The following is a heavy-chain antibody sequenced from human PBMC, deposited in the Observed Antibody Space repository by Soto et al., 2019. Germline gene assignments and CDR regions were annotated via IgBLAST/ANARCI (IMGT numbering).Heavy chain of an antibody. CDR2: IIPSGGST. Sequence: ASVKVSCKASGGTFSSYAISWVRQAPGQGLEWMGGIIPSGGSTSYAQKFQGRVTMTRDTSTSTVYMELSSLRSEDTAVYYCARDRITIFGVVIPLSPDAFDIWGQGTMVTVSS. CDR3: ARDRITIFGVVIPLSPDAFDI. CDR1: GGTFSSYA. D-gene: IGHD3-3*01. J-gene: IGHJ3*02. V-gene: IGHV1-46*03.